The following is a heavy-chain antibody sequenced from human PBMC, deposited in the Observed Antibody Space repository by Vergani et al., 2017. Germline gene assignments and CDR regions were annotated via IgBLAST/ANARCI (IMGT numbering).Heavy chain of an antibody. CDR3: ARAHIGSTIFGVVIIRFAFDI. V-gene: IGHV4-31*11. J-gene: IGHJ3*02. CDR2: IYYSGRT. D-gene: IGHD3-3*01. CDR1: GGSIRSGGYY. Sequence: QVQLQESGPGLVKPSQTLSLTCAVSGGSIRSGGYYWSWIRQHPGKGLDWIGYIYYSGRTYYNPSLKSRVTISVDTSKNQFSLNLSSVTAADTAVYYCARAHIGSTIFGVVIIRFAFDIWGQGTMVTVSS.